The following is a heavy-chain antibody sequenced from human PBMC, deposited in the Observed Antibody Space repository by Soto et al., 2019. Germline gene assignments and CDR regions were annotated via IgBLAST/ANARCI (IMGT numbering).Heavy chain of an antibody. D-gene: IGHD2-15*01. CDR2: INPNSGGT. J-gene: IGHJ3*02. Sequence: ASVKVSCKASGYTFTGYYMHWVRQAPGQGLEWMGWINPNSGGTNYAQKFQGWVTMTRDTSISTAYMELSRLRSDDTAVYYCARATLISQDSYPTRRAFDIWGQGTMVTVSS. CDR3: ARATLISQDSYPTRRAFDI. CDR1: GYTFTGYY. V-gene: IGHV1-2*04.